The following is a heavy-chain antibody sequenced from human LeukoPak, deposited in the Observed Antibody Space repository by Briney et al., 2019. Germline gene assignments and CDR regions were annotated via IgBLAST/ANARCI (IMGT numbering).Heavy chain of an antibody. CDR1: GFTFSSYS. J-gene: IGHJ4*02. Sequence: GGSLRLSCAASGFTFSSYSMNWVRQAPGKGLEWVSSISSSSSYIYYADSVKGRFTISRDNAKNSLYLQMNSLRAGDTAVYYCARESTYCGGDCPVNYWGQGTLVTVSS. CDR3: ARESTYCGGDCPVNY. CDR2: ISSSSSYI. D-gene: IGHD2-21*01. V-gene: IGHV3-21*01.